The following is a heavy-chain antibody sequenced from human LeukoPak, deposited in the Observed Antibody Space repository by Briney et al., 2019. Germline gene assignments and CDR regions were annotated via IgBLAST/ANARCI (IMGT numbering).Heavy chain of an antibody. Sequence: PGGSLRLSCAASGFSFSSYAMSWVRQAPGKGLEWVSVIYSGGSTYYADSVKGRFTISRDNSKNTLYLQMNSLRAEDTAVYYCARAGSVATMCAFDIWGQGTMVTVSS. J-gene: IGHJ3*02. CDR3: ARAGSVATMCAFDI. CDR1: GFSFSSYA. CDR2: IYSGGST. V-gene: IGHV3-66*01. D-gene: IGHD5-12*01.